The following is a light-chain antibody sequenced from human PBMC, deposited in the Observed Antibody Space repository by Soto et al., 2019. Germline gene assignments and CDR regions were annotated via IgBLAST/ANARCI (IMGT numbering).Light chain of an antibody. CDR1: QTISSW. Sequence: HVDQSKSALSLSGHNRYITIVGASQTISSWLAWYQQKPGKAPKLLIYKASTLKSGVPSRFSGSGSGTEFTLSISSLQPEDFATYFCQRDNSYLEQFCQGTKVDI. CDR3: QRDNSYLEQ. CDR2: KAS. J-gene: IGKJ1*01. V-gene: IGKV1-5*03.